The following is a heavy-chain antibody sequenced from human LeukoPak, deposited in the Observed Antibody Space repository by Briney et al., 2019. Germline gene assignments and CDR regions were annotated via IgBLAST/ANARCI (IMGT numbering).Heavy chain of an antibody. V-gene: IGHV3-30*03. Sequence: GGSLRLSCAASGFTFSSYGMHWVRQAPGKGLEWVAVISYDGSNKYYADSVKGRFTISRDNSKNTLYLQMNSLRAEDTAVYYCARGSSSWYSSFDYWGQGTLVTVSS. J-gene: IGHJ4*02. D-gene: IGHD6-13*01. CDR1: GFTFSSYG. CDR3: ARGSSSWYSSFDY. CDR2: ISYDGSNK.